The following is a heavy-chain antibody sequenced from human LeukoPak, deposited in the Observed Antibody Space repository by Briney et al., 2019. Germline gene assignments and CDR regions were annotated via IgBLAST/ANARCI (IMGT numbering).Heavy chain of an antibody. J-gene: IGHJ4*02. CDR2: IYYSGST. CDR3: ARRTRITMVRGVGNFDY. CDR1: GGSISSSSYY. V-gene: IGHV4-39*07. Sequence: SETLSLTCTVSGGSISSSSYYWGWIRQPPGKGLEWIGSIYYSGSTYYNPSLKSRVTISVDTSKNQFSLKLSSVTAADTAVYYCARRTRITMVRGVGNFDYWGQGTLVTVSS. D-gene: IGHD3-10*01.